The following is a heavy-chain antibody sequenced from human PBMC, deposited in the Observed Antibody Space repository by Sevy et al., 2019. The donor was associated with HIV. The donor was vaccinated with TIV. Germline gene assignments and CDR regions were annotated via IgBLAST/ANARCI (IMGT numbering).Heavy chain of an antibody. D-gene: IGHD6-13*01. CDR1: GFTFGDYC. Sequence: GGSLRLSCTASGFTFGDYCMSWVRQAPGKGLEWVAFLKSDVYGGTVDHAASVRGRFVISRDDSNNIAYLQMNDLKTEDTGVYYCTRWKAAQSIFDYWGQGALVTVSS. CDR3: TRWKAAQSIFDY. J-gene: IGHJ4*02. CDR2: LKSDVYGGTV. V-gene: IGHV3-49*04.